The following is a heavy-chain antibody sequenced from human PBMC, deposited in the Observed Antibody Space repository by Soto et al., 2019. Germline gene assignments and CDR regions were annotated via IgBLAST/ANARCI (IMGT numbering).Heavy chain of an antibody. Sequence: GGSLRLSCAASGFTVSSNYMSWVRQAPGKGLEWVSVIYSGGSTYYADSVKGRFTISRDNSKNTLYLQMNSLRAEDTAVYYCARVRIVVVPAAIYWFDPWGQGTLVTVSS. CDR2: IYSGGST. CDR3: ARVRIVVVPAAIYWFDP. J-gene: IGHJ5*02. V-gene: IGHV3-66*01. D-gene: IGHD2-2*02. CDR1: GFTVSSNY.